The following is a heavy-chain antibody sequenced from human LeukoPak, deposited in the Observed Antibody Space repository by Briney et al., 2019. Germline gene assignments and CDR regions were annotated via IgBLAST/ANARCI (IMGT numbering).Heavy chain of an antibody. CDR3: VRRGDGYPYYFDY. CDR1: GGSISNHY. V-gene: IGHV4-59*11. D-gene: IGHD5-24*01. Sequence: SETLSLTCTVSGGSISNHYWSWIRQPPGKGLEWIGYIHYGGNTDYNPSLKSRLTISVDTSKNQFSLKLSPVTAADTAVYYCVRRGDGYPYYFDYWGQGTLVTVSS. J-gene: IGHJ4*02. CDR2: IHYGGNT.